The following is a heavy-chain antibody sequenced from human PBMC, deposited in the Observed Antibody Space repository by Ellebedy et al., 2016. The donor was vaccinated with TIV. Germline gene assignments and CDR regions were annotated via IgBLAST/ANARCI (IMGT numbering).Heavy chain of an antibody. D-gene: IGHD6-13*01. V-gene: IGHV3-21*01. CDR3: ARDPWHDSSSWYQGVYYYYYYYMDV. J-gene: IGHJ6*03. CDR2: ISSSSSYI. Sequence: GESLKISXAASGFTFSSYSMNWVRQAPGKGLEWVSSISSSSSYIYYADSVKGRFTISRDNAKNSLYLQMNSLRAEDTAVYYCARDPWHDSSSWYQGVYYYYYYYMDVWGKGTTVTVSS. CDR1: GFTFSSYS.